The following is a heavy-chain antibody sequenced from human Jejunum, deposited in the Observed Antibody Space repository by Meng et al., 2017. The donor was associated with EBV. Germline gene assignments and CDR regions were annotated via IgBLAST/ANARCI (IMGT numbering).Heavy chain of an antibody. V-gene: IGHV4-4*02. Sequence: QGQREESGPGLVKPSGTLFLTCAVSGDSISSSNWWSWVRQPPGKGLEWIGEIYHSGSTNYNPSLKSRVTISVDKSKNQFSLKLSSVTAADTAVYYCARYGSGYFPALWYWGQGTLVTVSS. CDR2: IYHSGST. D-gene: IGHD3-3*01. J-gene: IGHJ4*02. CDR3: ARYGSGYFPALWY. CDR1: GDSISSSNW.